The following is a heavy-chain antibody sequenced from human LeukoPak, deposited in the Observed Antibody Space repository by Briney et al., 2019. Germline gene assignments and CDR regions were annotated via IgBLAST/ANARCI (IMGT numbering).Heavy chain of an antibody. D-gene: IGHD1-1*01. J-gene: IGHJ6*03. V-gene: IGHV1-3*01. CDR2: INAGNGNT. CDR3: ARKRADYYYYMDV. Sequence: ASVKVSCKASGYTFTSYAMHWVRQAPGQRLEWMGWINAGNGNTKYSQEFQGRVTITRDTSASTAYMELSSLRSDDTAVYYCARKRADYYYYMDVWGKGTTVTISS. CDR1: GYTFTSYA.